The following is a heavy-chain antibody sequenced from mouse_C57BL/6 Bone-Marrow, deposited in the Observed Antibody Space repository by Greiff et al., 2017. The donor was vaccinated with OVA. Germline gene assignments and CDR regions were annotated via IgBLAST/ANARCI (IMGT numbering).Heavy chain of an antibody. CDR1: GFNFKDDY. CDR2: IYPENGDT. D-gene: IGHD2-1*01. CDR3: TSYGNFDD. J-gene: IGHJ2*01. Sequence: EVQLQQSGAELVRPGASVKLSCTASGFNFKDDYMHWVKQRPEQGLEWIGWIYPENGDTEYASKFQGKATITADTSSNTAYLQLRSLTAEDTAVYYCTSYGNFDDWGQGTTLTVSS. V-gene: IGHV14-4*01.